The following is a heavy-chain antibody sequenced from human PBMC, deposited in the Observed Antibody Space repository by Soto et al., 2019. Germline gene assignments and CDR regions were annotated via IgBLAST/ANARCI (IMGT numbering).Heavy chain of an antibody. V-gene: IGHV3-20*04. CDR3: ARDHRWGYEYGDYGDS. CDR1: GFGFDEYG. J-gene: IGHJ4*02. Sequence: EVYLVESGGGVVRPGGSLRLSCAASGFGFDEYGMSWVRQGPGKGPEWVSGINRHGDSTGYADSVKGRFTISRDNAKXXLYRQMNGLRAEDTAFYYCARDHRWGYEYGDYGDSWGQGTLVTVSA. D-gene: IGHD4-17*01. CDR2: INRHGDST.